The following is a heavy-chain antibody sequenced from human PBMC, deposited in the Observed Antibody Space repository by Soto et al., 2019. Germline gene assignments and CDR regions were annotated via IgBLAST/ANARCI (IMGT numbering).Heavy chain of an antibody. CDR1: GFTFSAYY. Sequence: GGSLRLSCAASGFTFSAYYMSWIRQAPGKGLEWVSYISSTSVYANYADSVKGRFTISRDNAKNALYLQMDTLRAEDAAVYYCARANTYCGGDCYFDAFDIWGRGTMVTVSS. D-gene: IGHD2-21*02. CDR3: ARANTYCGGDCYFDAFDI. J-gene: IGHJ3*02. CDR2: ISSTSVYA. V-gene: IGHV3-11*06.